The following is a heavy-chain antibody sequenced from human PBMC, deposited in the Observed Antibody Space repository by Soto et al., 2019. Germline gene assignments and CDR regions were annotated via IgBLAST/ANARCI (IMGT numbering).Heavy chain of an antibody. Sequence: KTSETLSLTCAVYGGSFSGYYWSWIRQPPGKGLEWIGEINHSGSTNYNPSLKSRVTISVDTSKNQFSLKLSSVTAADTAVYYCARDPRWFDPWGQGTLVTVSS. CDR2: INHSGST. J-gene: IGHJ5*02. V-gene: IGHV4-34*01. CDR3: ARDPRWFDP. CDR1: GGSFSGYY.